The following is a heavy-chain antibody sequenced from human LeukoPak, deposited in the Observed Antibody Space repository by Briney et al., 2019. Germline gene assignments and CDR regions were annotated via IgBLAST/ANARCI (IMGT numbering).Heavy chain of an antibody. CDR2: ITGKTYGGTT. CDR1: GFTFGDYS. CDR3: TRWYTTSWLDP. D-gene: IGHD6-13*01. J-gene: IGHJ5*02. V-gene: IGHV3-49*04. Sequence: GGSLRLSCTASGFTFGDYSMTWVRQAPGKGLECVGFITGKTYGGTTDYAASVKGRFTISRDDSKATAYLQMNSLKTEDTAVYYCTRWYTTSWLDPWGQGTLVTVSS.